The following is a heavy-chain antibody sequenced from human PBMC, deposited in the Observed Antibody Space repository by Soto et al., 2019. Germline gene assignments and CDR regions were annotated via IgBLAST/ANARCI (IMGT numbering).Heavy chain of an antibody. CDR3: ARFSSGYWYFEL. D-gene: IGHD6-25*01. Sequence: QVQLVQSGAEVKKPGASVKVSCKASGYTFTSYAMHWVRQAPGQRLEWMGWINAGNGNTKYSQKFQGRGTITRDTSASTAYMELSSLRSEDPAVYYCARFSSGYWYFELWGRGALVTVA. V-gene: IGHV1-3*01. CDR2: INAGNGNT. CDR1: GYTFTSYA. J-gene: IGHJ2*01.